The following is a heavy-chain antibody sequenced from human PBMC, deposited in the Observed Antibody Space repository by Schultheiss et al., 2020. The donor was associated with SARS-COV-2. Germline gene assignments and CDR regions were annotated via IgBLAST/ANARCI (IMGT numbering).Heavy chain of an antibody. Sequence: SETLSLTCAVYGGSFSGYYWSWIRQPPGKGLEWIGEINHSGSTYYNPSLKSRVTISVDTSKNQFSLKLSSVTAADTAVYYCARKHYCSGGSCYSGAFDIWGQGTMVTVSS. CDR1: GGSFSGYY. J-gene: IGHJ3*02. D-gene: IGHD2-15*01. CDR2: INHSGST. V-gene: IGHV4-34*01. CDR3: ARKHYCSGGSCYSGAFDI.